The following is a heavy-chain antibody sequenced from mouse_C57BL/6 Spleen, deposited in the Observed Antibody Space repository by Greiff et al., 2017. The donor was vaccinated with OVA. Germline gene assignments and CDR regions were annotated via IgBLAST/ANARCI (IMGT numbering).Heavy chain of an antibody. Sequence: QVQLQQPGAELVKPGASVRMSCKASGYTFTSYWITWVKQRPGQGLEWIGDIYPGSGSTNYNEQFKSKATLTVDASSSTAYMQLSSLTSEDSAVYYCARRGAAQATFAYWGQGTLVTVSA. CDR2: IYPGSGST. J-gene: IGHJ3*01. D-gene: IGHD3-2*02. CDR3: ARRGAAQATFAY. CDR1: GYTFTSYW. V-gene: IGHV1-55*01.